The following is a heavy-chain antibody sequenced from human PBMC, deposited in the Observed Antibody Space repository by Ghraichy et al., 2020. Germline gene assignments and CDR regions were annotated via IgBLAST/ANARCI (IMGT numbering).Heavy chain of an antibody. CDR3: AKALYKYGDWTPDALDI. J-gene: IGHJ3*02. D-gene: IGHD2-21*02. CDR1: GFSFGEHT. CDR2: ISWNGDSI. V-gene: IGHV3-9*01. Sequence: GGSLRLSCTASGFSFGEHTMHWVRLAPGKGLEWISSISWNGDSIEYADSVKGRSTIFRDNAKNSLFLEMNSLTTEDTALFYCAKALYKYGDWTPDALDIWGQGTMVTVSS.